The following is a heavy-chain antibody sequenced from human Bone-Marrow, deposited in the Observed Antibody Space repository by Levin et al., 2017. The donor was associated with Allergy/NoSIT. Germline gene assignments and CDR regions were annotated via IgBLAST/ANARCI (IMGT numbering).Heavy chain of an antibody. V-gene: IGHV3-74*01. D-gene: IGHD6-19*01. CDR3: ARGSQWLVPDWYFDL. Sequence: GGSLRLSCAASGFTFRSYWMHWVRQAPGKGLVWVSRLNSDGSSRSDADSVKGRFTISRDNDKNTLYLQMDSLRAEDTAVYYCARGSQWLVPDWYFDLWGRGTLVSVSS. CDR1: GFTFRSYW. J-gene: IGHJ2*01. CDR2: LNSDGSSR.